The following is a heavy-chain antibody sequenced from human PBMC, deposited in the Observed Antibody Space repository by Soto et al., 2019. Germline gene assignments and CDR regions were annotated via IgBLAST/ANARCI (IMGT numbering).Heavy chain of an antibody. CDR3: ARARSGYSYGYRLDP. D-gene: IGHD5-18*01. CDR2: INHSGST. J-gene: IGHJ5*02. CDR1: GESFSGYY. V-gene: IGHV4-34*01. Sequence: LSLTCAVYGESFSGYYWSWIRQPPGKGLEWIGEINHSGSTNYNPSLKSRVTISVDTSKNQFSLKLSSVTAADTAVYYCARARSGYSYGYRLDPWGQGTLVTVSS.